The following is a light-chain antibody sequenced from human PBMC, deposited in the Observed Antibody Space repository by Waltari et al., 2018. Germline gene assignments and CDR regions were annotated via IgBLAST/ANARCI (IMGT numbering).Light chain of an antibody. CDR3: CSYANAKLV. CDR1: RSDVRSYYY. Sequence: QSVLTQPRSVSGSPGPSAAISCTGTRSDVRSYYYVSWYQQYPGKAPNIMIYGVYKRPSGVPVRFACSNAGNAASLTISGLQAEDEADYYCCSYANAKLVFGGGTRLTVL. J-gene: IGLJ3*02. CDR2: GVY. V-gene: IGLV2-11*01.